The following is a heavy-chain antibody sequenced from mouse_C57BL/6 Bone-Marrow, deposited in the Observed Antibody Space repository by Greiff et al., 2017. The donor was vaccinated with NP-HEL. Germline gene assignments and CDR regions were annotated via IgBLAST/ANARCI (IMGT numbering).Heavy chain of an antibody. J-gene: IGHJ2*01. V-gene: IGHV1-64*01. Sequence: VQLQQPGAELVKPGASVKLSCKASGYTFTSYWMHWVKQRPGQGLEWIGMIHPNSGSTNYNEKFKSKATLTVDKSSSTAYMQLSSLTSEDSAVYYCARGGNFYGKSVDYWGQGTTLTVSS. D-gene: IGHD2-1*01. CDR3: ARGGNFYGKSVDY. CDR2: IHPNSGST. CDR1: GYTFTSYW.